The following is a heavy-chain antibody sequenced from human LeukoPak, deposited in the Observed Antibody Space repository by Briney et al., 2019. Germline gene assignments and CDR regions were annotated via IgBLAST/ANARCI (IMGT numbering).Heavy chain of an antibody. CDR2: INSDGSTT. D-gene: IGHD3-16*01. CDR1: GFTFSSYW. V-gene: IGHV3-74*01. J-gene: IGHJ4*02. Sequence: GGSLILSCAASGFTFSSYWMHWVRQAPGKGLVWVSRINSDGSTTTYADSVKGRFTISRDNAKTTLYLQMNSLRAEDTAVYYCARGGVGWAYFDYWGQGTLVTVSS. CDR3: ARGGVGWAYFDY.